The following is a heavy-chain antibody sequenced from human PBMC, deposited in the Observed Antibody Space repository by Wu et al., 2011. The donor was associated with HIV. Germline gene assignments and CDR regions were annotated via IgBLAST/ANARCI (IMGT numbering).Heavy chain of an antibody. CDR1: GYTFPDYG. CDR2: INTYNGNA. J-gene: IGHJ3*02. Sequence: SVKVSCKTSGYTFPDYGITWVRQAPGQGLEWLGWINTYNGNAHSAQNFQGRLTMTTESSTNTAYMELRSLRSDDTAVYYCARWDDSADGFDIWGQGTMVTVSS. V-gene: IGHV1-18*01. CDR3: ARWDDSADGFDI. D-gene: IGHD3-16*01.